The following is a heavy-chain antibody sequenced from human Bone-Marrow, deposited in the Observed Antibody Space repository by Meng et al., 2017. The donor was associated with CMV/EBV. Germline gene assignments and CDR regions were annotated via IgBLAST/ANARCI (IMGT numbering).Heavy chain of an antibody. Sequence: SVKVSCKASGFTFTSSAVQWVRQARGQRLEWIGWIVVGSGNTNYAQKFQGRVTMTRDTSISTAYMELSRLRSDDTAVYYCARENSSSWYGGVDYWGQGTLVTVSS. J-gene: IGHJ4*02. CDR1: GFTFTSSA. D-gene: IGHD6-13*01. CDR2: IVVGSGNT. CDR3: ARENSSSWYGGVDY. V-gene: IGHV1-58*01.